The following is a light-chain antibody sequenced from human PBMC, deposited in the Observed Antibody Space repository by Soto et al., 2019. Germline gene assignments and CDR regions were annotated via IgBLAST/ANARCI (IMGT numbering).Light chain of an antibody. CDR3: QRYDTSPT. V-gene: IGKV3-20*01. CDR2: VAS. CDR1: QTVSNNY. J-gene: IGKJ1*01. Sequence: EIVLTQSPGTLSLSAGERATLSCRASQTVSNNYLAWYQQKPGQVPTVLLYVASNRATGIPDRFSGSGSGTDFTLSISRLEPEDFAAYYCQRYDTSPTFGQGTRVEIK.